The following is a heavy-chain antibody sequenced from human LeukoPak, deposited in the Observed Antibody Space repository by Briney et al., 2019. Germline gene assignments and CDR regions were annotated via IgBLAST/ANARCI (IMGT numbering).Heavy chain of an antibody. D-gene: IGHD4-23*01. CDR3: AIGPTTVATPIQNYYYYYMDV. J-gene: IGHJ6*03. CDR1: GYTFTSYD. CDR2: MNPNSGNT. V-gene: IGHV1-8*01. Sequence: ASVKVSCKASGYTFTSYDINWVRQATGHGLGWMGWMNPNSGNTGYAQKFQGRVTMTRNTSISTAYMELSSLRSEDTAVYYCAIGPTTVATPIQNYYYYYMDVWGKGTTVTVSS.